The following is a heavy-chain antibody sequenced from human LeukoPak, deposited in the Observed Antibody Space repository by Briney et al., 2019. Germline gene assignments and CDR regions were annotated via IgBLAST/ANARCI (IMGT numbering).Heavy chain of an antibody. J-gene: IGHJ4*02. CDR1: GFTFSSYG. Sequence: PGGSLRLSCAASGFTFSSYGMSWVRQAPGKGLEWVSAISGSGGKTYYAGSVKGRFTISRDNSKNTLYLQMNSLRAEDTAVYYCARRAGDYSHPYDYWGQGTLVTVSS. CDR2: ISGSGGKT. V-gene: IGHV3-23*01. D-gene: IGHD3-22*01. CDR3: ARRAGDYSHPYDY.